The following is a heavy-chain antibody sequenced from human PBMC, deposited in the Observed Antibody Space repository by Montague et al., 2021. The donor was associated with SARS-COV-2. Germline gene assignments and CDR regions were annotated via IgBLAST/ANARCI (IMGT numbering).Heavy chain of an antibody. CDR3: ARDLLPPRTAIKTNFFGLDV. D-gene: IGHD2-21*02. CDR1: GGFISSSY. CDR2: IYHSGNT. Sequence: SETLSLTCTVPGGFISSSYWSWIRQPPGKGLEWTGYIYHSGNTNYNPSLKSRVTISIDTSMNQFPLSLSSMTAADTAVYFCARDLLPPRTAIKTNFFGLDVWGQGTTVIVSS. J-gene: IGHJ6*02. V-gene: IGHV4-59*01.